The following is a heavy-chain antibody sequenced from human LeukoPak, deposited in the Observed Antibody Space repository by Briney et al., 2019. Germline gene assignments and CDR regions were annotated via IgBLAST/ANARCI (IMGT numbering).Heavy chain of an antibody. CDR3: AKERSDFSSADAFDI. V-gene: IGHV3-23*01. J-gene: IGHJ3*02. D-gene: IGHD3-3*01. CDR2: IRGSAGST. Sequence: PGRSLRLSCAASGFTFSSFAMSWVRQAPGKGLEWVSAIRGSAGSTWYADSVKGRFTISRDNSKNTLDLQMNSLRAEDTAVYYCAKERSDFSSADAFDIWGQGTMVTVSS. CDR1: GFTFSSFA.